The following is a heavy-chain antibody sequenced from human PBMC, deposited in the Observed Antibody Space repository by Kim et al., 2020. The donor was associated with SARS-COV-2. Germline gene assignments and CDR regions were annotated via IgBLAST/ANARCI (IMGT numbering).Heavy chain of an antibody. Sequence: SVKVSCKASGGTFSSYAISWVRQAPGQGLEWMGGIIPIFVTANYAQKFQGRVTSTADESTSTAYMELSSLRSEDTDVYYCATRIKEDIVVVPAALDYYYMDVWGKGTTVTVSS. V-gene: IGHV1-69*13. CDR2: IIPIFVTA. CDR3: ATRIKEDIVVVPAALDYYYMDV. J-gene: IGHJ6*03. CDR1: GGTFSSYA. D-gene: IGHD2-2*01.